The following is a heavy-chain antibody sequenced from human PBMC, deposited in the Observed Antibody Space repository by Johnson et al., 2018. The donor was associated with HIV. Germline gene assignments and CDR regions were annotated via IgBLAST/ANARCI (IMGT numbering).Heavy chain of an antibody. D-gene: IGHD1-1*01. V-gene: IGHV3-74*01. CDR1: GFTFSSYC. CDR3: AKDRTSAQSAFDI. Sequence: VQLVESGGGVVQPGGSLRLSCAASGFTFSSYCMHWVRQAPGKGLVWVSRIYSDGSSHCDAASVKGRFTSTRDNSKNTLYLQMNSLRAEDTAVYYCAKDRTSAQSAFDIWGQGTMVTVSS. J-gene: IGHJ3*02. CDR2: IYSDGSSH.